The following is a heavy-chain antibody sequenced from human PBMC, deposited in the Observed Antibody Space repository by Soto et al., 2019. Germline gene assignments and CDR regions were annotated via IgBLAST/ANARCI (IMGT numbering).Heavy chain of an antibody. V-gene: IGHV3-30*18. Sequence: GGSLRLSCAASGFTFSSYGMHWVRQAPGKGLEWVAVISYDGSNKYYADSVKGRFTISRDNSKNTLYLQMNSLRAEDTAVYYCAKEGYYDSSGYHHYWGQGTLVTVSS. CDR3: AKEGYYDSSGYHHY. J-gene: IGHJ4*02. CDR2: ISYDGSNK. CDR1: GFTFSSYG. D-gene: IGHD3-22*01.